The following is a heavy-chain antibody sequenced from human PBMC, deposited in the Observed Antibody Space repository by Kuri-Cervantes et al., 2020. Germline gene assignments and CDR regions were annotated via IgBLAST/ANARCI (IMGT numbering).Heavy chain of an antibody. CDR1: GGSFSGYY. CDR3: AREDRGYYDSSGYFDY. CDR2: INHSGST. J-gene: IGHJ4*02. V-gene: IGHV4-34*01. D-gene: IGHD3-22*01. Sequence: SQTLSLTCAVYGGSFSGYYWSWIRQPPEKGLEWIGEINHSGSTNYNPSLKSRVTISVDTSKNQFSLKLSSVTAADTAVYYCAREDRGYYDSSGYFDYWGQGTLVIV.